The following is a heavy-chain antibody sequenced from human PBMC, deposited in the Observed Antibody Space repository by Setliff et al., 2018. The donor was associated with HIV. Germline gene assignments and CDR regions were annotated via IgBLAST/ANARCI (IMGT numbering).Heavy chain of an antibody. Sequence: GGSLRLSCAASGFAFRNYIFHWVRQAPGKGLEWVAIISSDGSDKNYADSVKGRFTVSRDNSKNTLYLQMNSLRGEDAAVYYCSRHLGYCSTTNSCWGQGTPVTVSS. V-gene: IGHV3-30*01. J-gene: IGHJ4*02. CDR1: GFAFRNYI. D-gene: IGHD2-2*03. CDR2: ISSDGSDK. CDR3: SRHLGYCSTTNSC.